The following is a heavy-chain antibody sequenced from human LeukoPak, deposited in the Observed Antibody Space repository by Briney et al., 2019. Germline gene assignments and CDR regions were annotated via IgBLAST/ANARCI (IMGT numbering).Heavy chain of an antibody. CDR1: RYTVTSYG. Sequence: GVSVKVSCKPSRYTVTSYGISRVRRAAGHGLKWMGWISAYNGNTNYALKLQLRVTMTTDTSTSTGYMELRSLRSENTAVYSGARAKCGCDCYSGSGAFDIWGQGTMVTVSS. V-gene: IGHV1-18*01. CDR2: ISAYNGNT. D-gene: IGHD2-21*02. CDR3: ARAKCGCDCYSGSGAFDI. J-gene: IGHJ3*02.